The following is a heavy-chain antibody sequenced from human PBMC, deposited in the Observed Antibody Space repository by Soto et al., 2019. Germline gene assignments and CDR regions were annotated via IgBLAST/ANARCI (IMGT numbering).Heavy chain of an antibody. Sequence: XESLRLNCEASGFTFSTYCGHWVRQLPGKGLVWVSRINSDGSRKTYADSVRGRFTVSRDNAKNTLYLQMNSLRDEDTAVYYCKTDVVVVPSSNGPRDYWGQGTLVTVS. V-gene: IGHV3-74*01. CDR2: INSDGSRK. CDR1: GFTFSTYC. CDR3: KTDVVVVPSSNGPRDY. J-gene: IGHJ4*02. D-gene: IGHD2-2*01.